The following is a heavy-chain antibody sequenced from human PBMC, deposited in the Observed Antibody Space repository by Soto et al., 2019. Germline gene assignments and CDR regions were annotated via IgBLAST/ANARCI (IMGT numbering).Heavy chain of an antibody. D-gene: IGHD5-18*01. J-gene: IGHJ6*02. V-gene: IGHV4-39*01. CDR3: ARLMRGYSYGYDDYYYGMDV. CDR2: IYYSGST. Sequence: PSETLSLTCTVSGGSISSSSYYWGWIRQPPGKGLEWIGSIYYSGSTYYNPSLKSRVTISVDTSKNQFSLKLGSVTAADTAVYYCARLMRGYSYGYDDYYYGMDVWGQGTTVTVSS. CDR1: GGSISSSSYY.